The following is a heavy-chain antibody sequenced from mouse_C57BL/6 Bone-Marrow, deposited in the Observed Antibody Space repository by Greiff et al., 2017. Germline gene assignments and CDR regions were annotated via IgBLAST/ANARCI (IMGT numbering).Heavy chain of an antibody. CDR2: INPNNGGT. J-gene: IGHJ2*01. V-gene: IGHV1-22*01. CDR3: AREGYYYGRGDY. Sequence: VQLQQSGPELVKPGASVKMSCKASGYTFTDYNMHWVKQSHGKSLEWIGYINPNNGGTSYNQKFKGKATLTVNKSSSTAYMELRSLTSEDSAVYYCAREGYYYGRGDYWGQGTTLTVSS. CDR1: GYTFTDYN. D-gene: IGHD1-1*01.